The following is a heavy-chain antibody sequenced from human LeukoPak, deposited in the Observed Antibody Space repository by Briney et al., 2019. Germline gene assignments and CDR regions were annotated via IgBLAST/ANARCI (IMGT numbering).Heavy chain of an antibody. CDR2: TYYSGNP. D-gene: IGHD1-14*01. CDR1: GGSISNYY. V-gene: IGHV4-59*01. Sequence: SETLSLTCTVSGGSISNYYWCWMRQPPGKGLEWIAYTYYSGNPNYNPSLESRVTISVDTSKNQFSLILSPVTAADTAVYYCAKGGPEASAGLSWFDPWGQGTLVTVSS. CDR3: AKGGPEASAGLSWFDP. J-gene: IGHJ5*02.